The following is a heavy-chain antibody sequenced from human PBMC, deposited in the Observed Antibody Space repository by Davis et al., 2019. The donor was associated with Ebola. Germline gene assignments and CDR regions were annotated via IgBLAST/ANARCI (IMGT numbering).Heavy chain of an antibody. V-gene: IGHV3-73*01. CDR2: IRSKANSYAT. Sequence: GESLKISCAASGFTFSGSAMHWVRQASGKGLEWVGRIRSKANSYATAYAASVKGRFTISRDDSKNTAYLQMNSLKTEDTAVYYCTIGGSNGRADYWGQGTLVTVSS. D-gene: IGHD6-19*01. J-gene: IGHJ4*02. CDR1: GFTFSGSA. CDR3: TIGGSNGRADY.